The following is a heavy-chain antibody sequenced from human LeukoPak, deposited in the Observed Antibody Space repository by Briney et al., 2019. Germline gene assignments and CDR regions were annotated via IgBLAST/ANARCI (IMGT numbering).Heavy chain of an antibody. CDR1: GFSFSSYA. J-gene: IGHJ4*02. V-gene: IGHV3-23*01. D-gene: IGHD3-3*01. Sequence: GGSLRLSCAASGFSFSSYAMSWVRQAPGKGLEWVSGISGSGGSTYYADSVKGRFTISRDNSKNPLYLHMNSLRVEDTAVYYCADAGEIFGVVIIHYGGQGTLVTVSS. CDR2: ISGSGGST. CDR3: ADAGEIFGVVIIHY.